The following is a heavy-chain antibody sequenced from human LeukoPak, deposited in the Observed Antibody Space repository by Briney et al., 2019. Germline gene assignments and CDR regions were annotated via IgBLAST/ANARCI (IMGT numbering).Heavy chain of an antibody. Sequence: GGSLRLSCAASGFTLSNAWMSWVRQAPGKGREWVGRIKSKTDGGTTDYAAPVKGRFTISRDDSKNTLYLQMNSLKTEDTAVYYCTTDPGAMDAFDIWGQGTMVTVSS. J-gene: IGHJ3*02. V-gene: IGHV3-15*01. CDR1: GFTLSNAW. CDR2: IKSKTDGGTT. D-gene: IGHD1-26*01. CDR3: TTDPGAMDAFDI.